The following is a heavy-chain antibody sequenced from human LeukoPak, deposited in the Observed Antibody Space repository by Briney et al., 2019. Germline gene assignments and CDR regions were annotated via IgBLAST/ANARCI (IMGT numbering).Heavy chain of an antibody. CDR1: GFIFSDYY. CDR3: ARRDWVSGAVRAFDI. J-gene: IGHJ3*02. Sequence: TGGSLRLSCVGSGFIFSDYYMSWIRQAPGKGLEWVSYISNDSVDKYYVDSVRGRFTISRDNAKKSMYLQMSGLRVEDTAVYYCARRDWVSGAVRAFDIWGHGTMVTVSS. D-gene: IGHD3-3*01. CDR2: ISNDSVDK. V-gene: IGHV3-11*04.